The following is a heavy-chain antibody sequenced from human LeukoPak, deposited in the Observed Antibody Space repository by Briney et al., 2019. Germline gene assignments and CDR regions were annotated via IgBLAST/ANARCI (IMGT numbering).Heavy chain of an antibody. J-gene: IGHJ5*02. V-gene: IGHV3-53*01. Sequence: GGSLRLSCAASGFNVRSKYMSWVRQAPGKGLECVSVFYSGGTTAYADSVKGRFTVSIDNSNNTLYLQMNSLRAEDAAVYYCARVSFGPASEWFDPWGQGTLVTVSS. D-gene: IGHD3/OR15-3a*01. CDR2: FYSGGTT. CDR3: ARVSFGPASEWFDP. CDR1: GFNVRSKY.